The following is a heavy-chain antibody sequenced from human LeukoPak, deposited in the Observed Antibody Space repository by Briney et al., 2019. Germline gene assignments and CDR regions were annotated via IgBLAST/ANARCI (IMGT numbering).Heavy chain of an antibody. J-gene: IGHJ4*02. D-gene: IGHD1-1*01. CDR3: ARVAKERVGGVYYFDY. CDR1: GFTFSDYD. CDR2: IGTAGDT. V-gene: IGHV3-13*01. Sequence: GGSLRLSCAASGFTFSDYDMHWVRQATGKGLNWVSAIGTAGDTYYTGSVKGRFTISRENAKNSLYLQMNSLRAGDTAVYYCARVAKERVGGVYYFDYWGQGTLVTVSS.